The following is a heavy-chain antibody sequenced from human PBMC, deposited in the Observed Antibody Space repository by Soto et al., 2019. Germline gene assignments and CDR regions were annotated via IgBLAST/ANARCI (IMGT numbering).Heavy chain of an antibody. CDR3: ALSEVRVVVRWGF. CDR1: GFTFSSYA. CDR2: ISGSGGST. J-gene: IGHJ4*02. V-gene: IGHV3-23*01. D-gene: IGHD2-15*01. Sequence: EVQLLESGGGLVQPGGSLRLSCAASGFTFSSYAMSWVRQAPGKGLEWVSGISGSGGSTYYADSVKGRFTVSRDNSKNALYLQMNNLGAEDTAIYYCALSEVRVVVRWGFWGQGTLLTVSS.